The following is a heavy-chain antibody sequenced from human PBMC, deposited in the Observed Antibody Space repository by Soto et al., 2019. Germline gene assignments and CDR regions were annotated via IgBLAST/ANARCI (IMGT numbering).Heavy chain of an antibody. V-gene: IGHV1-18*01. CDR1: GYTLTSYG. CDR2: IRAYNGNT. J-gene: IGHJ4*02. CDR3: ARDAPPEDY. Sequence: QVQLVQSGTEVKKPGASVKVSFNASGYTLTSYGISWVRQAPGQGLEWMGWIRAYNGNTNYAQKLQGRVTMTTDTSTSTADMELRSLRSDDTAVYYCARDAPPEDYWGQGTLVTVSS.